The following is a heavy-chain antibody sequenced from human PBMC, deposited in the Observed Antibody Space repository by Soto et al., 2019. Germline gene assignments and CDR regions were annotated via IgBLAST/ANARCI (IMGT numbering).Heavy chain of an antibody. CDR1: GGSISSGGYY. CDR2: IYYSGST. D-gene: IGHD3-22*01. CDR3: AREGYYDSSGYVWFDP. Sequence: PSETLSLTCTVSGGSISSGGYYWSWIRQHPGKGLEWIGYIYYSGSTYYNPSLKSRVTISVDTSKNQFSLKLSSVTAADTAVYYCAREGYYDSSGYVWFDPWGQGTLVTVSS. V-gene: IGHV4-31*03. J-gene: IGHJ5*02.